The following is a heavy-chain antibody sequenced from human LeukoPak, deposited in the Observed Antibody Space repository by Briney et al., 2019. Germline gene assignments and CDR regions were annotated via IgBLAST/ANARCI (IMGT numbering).Heavy chain of an antibody. CDR1: GGSISSSSYY. D-gene: IGHD3-22*01. CDR2: IYYSGST. CDR3: ARLYYDSSGYSLYFDY. Sequence: SETLSLTCTVSGGSISSSSYYWGWIRQPPGKGLEWIGSIYYSGSTNYNPSLKSRVTISVDTSKNQFSLKLSSVTAADTAVYYCARLYYDSSGYSLYFDYWGQGTLVTVSS. V-gene: IGHV4-39*07. J-gene: IGHJ4*02.